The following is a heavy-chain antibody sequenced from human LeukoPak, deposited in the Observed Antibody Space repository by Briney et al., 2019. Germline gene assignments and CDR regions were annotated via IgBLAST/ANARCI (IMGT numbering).Heavy chain of an antibody. Sequence: GGSLRLSCAASGFTFSSYSMNWVRQAPGKGLEWVSSISSSSSYIYYADSVKGRFTISRDNAKNSLYLQVNSLRAEDTAVYYCASELYGDYDYWGQGTLVTVSS. V-gene: IGHV3-21*01. CDR2: ISSSSSYI. CDR1: GFTFSSYS. J-gene: IGHJ4*02. D-gene: IGHD4-17*01. CDR3: ASELYGDYDY.